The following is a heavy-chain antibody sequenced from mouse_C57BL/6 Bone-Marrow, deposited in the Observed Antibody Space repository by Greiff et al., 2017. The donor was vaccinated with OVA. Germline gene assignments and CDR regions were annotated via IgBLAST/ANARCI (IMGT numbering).Heavy chain of an antibody. Sequence: VKLQQPGTELVKPGASVKLSCKASGYTFTSYWMHWVKQRPGQGLEWIGNINPSNGGTTYNEKLKSKATLTVDKSSSTAYMQLSSLTSEDSAVYYCARSYYGSRFDCWGQGTTLTVSS. J-gene: IGHJ2*01. CDR2: INPSNGGT. CDR3: ARSYYGSRFDC. V-gene: IGHV1-53*01. D-gene: IGHD1-1*01. CDR1: GYTFTSYW.